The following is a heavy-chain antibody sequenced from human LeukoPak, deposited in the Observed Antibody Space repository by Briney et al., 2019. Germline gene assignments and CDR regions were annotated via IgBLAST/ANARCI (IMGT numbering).Heavy chain of an antibody. V-gene: IGHV1-18*01. D-gene: IGHD1-26*01. CDR2: ISAYNGNT. J-gene: IGHJ4*02. Sequence: ASVKVSCKASGYTFTSYGISWVRQAPGQGLEWMGWISAYNGNTNYAQKLQGRVTMTTDTPTSTAYMELRSLRSDDTAVYYCARDHSGSHSPFFDYWGQGTLVTVSS. CDR1: GYTFTSYG. CDR3: ARDHSGSHSPFFDY.